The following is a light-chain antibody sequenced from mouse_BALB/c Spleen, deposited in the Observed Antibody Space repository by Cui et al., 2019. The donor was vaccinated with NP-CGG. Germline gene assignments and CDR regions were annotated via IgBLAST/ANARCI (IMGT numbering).Light chain of an antibody. V-gene: IGLV1*01. CDR2: GTN. Sequence: QAVATQESALTTSPGETVTLTCRSSTGAVTTSNYANWVQEKPDHLFTGLIGGTNNRTPGVPARFSGSLIGDKAALTITGAQTEDEAIYFCALWYSNHWVFGGGTNLTVL. CDR1: TGAVTTSNY. J-gene: IGLJ1*01. CDR3: ALWYSNHWV.